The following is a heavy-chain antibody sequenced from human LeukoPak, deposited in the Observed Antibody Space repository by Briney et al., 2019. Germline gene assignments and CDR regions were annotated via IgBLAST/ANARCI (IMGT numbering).Heavy chain of an antibody. J-gene: IGHJ6*02. V-gene: IGHV4-59*01. D-gene: IGHD5-12*01. CDR2: IYYSGST. Sequence: SETLSLTCTVSGGSISGYYWSWLRQPPGKGLEWIGYIYYSGSTNYNPSLKSRVTISVDTSKNQFSLKLSSVTAADTAVYYCARVKGARYSGYDGNYYGMDVWGQGTTVTVSS. CDR1: GGSISGYY. CDR3: ARVKGARYSGYDGNYYGMDV.